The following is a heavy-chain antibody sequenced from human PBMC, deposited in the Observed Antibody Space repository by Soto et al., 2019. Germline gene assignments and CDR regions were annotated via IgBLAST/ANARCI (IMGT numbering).Heavy chain of an antibody. V-gene: IGHV4-34*01. J-gene: IGHJ5*02. CDR2: INHSGST. D-gene: IGHD3-9*01. CDR1: GGSFSGFY. Sequence: SETLSLTCAVYGGSFSGFYWSWIRQPPGKGLEWIGEINHSGSTNYNPSLKSRVTISVDTSKNQFSLKLSSVTAADTAVYYCARSAVEDWLPENWFDPWGQGTLVTVSS. CDR3: ARSAVEDWLPENWFDP.